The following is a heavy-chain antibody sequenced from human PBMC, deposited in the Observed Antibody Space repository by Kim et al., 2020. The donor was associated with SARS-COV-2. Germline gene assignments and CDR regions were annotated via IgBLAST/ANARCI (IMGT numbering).Heavy chain of an antibody. V-gene: IGHV3-33*01. CDR1: GFTFSSYG. Sequence: GGSLRLSCAASGFTFSSYGMHWVRQAPGKGLEWVAVIWYDGSNKYYADSVKGRFTISRDNSKNTLYLQMNSLRAEDTAVYYCARGDDYSNYGFDYWGQGTLVTVSS. J-gene: IGHJ4*02. CDR2: IWYDGSNK. D-gene: IGHD4-4*01. CDR3: ARGDDYSNYGFDY.